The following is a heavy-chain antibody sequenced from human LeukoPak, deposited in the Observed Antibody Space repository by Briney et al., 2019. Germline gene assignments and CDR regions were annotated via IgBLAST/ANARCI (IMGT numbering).Heavy chain of an antibody. J-gene: IGHJ4*02. CDR1: GFTFSSYA. V-gene: IGHV3-23*01. CDR3: AREWAVAGTNDY. D-gene: IGHD6-19*01. CDR2: LSGSGGST. Sequence: AGGSLRLSCAASGFTFSSYAMNWVRQAPGKGLQWVSALSGSGGSTYYADPVKGRFTISRDNAKNSLYLQMNSLRAEDTAVYYCAREWAVAGTNDYWGQGTLVTVSS.